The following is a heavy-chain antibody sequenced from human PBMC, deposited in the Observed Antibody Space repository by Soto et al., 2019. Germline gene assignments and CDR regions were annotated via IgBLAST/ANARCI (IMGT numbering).Heavy chain of an antibody. V-gene: IGHV3-13*01. CDR3: AWSWSGDAFDI. Sequence: EVQLVESGGGLVQPGGSLRLSCAASGFTFSSYDMHWVRQATGKGLEWVSAIGTAGDTYYPGSVKGRFTISRENAKNSLYLQMNSXRAEDXXVYYCAWSWSGDAFDIWGQGTMVTVSS. J-gene: IGHJ3*02. D-gene: IGHD6-13*01. CDR2: IGTAGDT. CDR1: GFTFSSYD.